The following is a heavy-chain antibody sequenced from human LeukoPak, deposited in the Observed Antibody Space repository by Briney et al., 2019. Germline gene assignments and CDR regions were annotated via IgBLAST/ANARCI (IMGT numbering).Heavy chain of an antibody. D-gene: IGHD3-10*01. CDR1: GGSISSYY. CDR3: ANYGIWFGELFSSY. Sequence: SETLSLTCTVSGGSISSYYWSWIRQPPGKALEWIGYISYSGSTKYNPSLKSPVTISVDTSKNQFSLKLSSVTAADTAVYYCANYGIWFGELFSSYWGQGTLVTVSS. V-gene: IGHV4-59*01. J-gene: IGHJ4*02. CDR2: ISYSGST.